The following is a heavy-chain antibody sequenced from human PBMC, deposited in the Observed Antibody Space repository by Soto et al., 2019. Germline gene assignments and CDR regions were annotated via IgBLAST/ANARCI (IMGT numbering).Heavy chain of an antibody. CDR2: ISTYTGNT. CDR1: GYTFTNYD. D-gene: IGHD3-10*01. V-gene: IGHV1-18*01. CDR3: ARGYYYGSGRPTPGGMDV. Sequence: QVHLVQSGAEVKKPGASVKVSCKASGYTFTNYDINWVRQAPGQGLEWMGWISTYTGNTNYAQKLQGRVTMTTDTSTSTAYTELRSLRSHDTAVYYCARGYYYGSGRPTPGGMDVWGQGTTVTVSS. J-gene: IGHJ6*02.